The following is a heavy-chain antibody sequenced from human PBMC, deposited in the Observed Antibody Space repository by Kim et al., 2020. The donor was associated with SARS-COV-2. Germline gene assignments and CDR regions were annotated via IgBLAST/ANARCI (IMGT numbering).Heavy chain of an antibody. V-gene: IGHV1-69*04. D-gene: IGHD1-26*01. CDR2: IIPILGIA. CDR1: GGTFSSYA. Sequence: SVKVSCKASGGTFSSYAISWVRQAPGQGLEWMGRIIPILGIANYAQKFQGRVTITADKSTSTAYMELSSLRSEDTAVYYCARGEGLGAAEGLHWGQGTLVTVSS. CDR3: ARGEGLGAAEGLH. J-gene: IGHJ1*01.